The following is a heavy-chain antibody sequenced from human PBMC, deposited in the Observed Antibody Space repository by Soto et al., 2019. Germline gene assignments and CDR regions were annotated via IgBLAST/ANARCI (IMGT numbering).Heavy chain of an antibody. D-gene: IGHD2-21*02. Sequence: QVQLQESGPGLVKPSGTLSLTCAVSGGSVSSNNWWSWVRQSPGKGLEWMGEIYHSGSAHYNPSLTSRATISLDKSKTLFSLRLTSVTAADTAVYYCARVPGVVVSADDAFDIWGPGTRVIVSS. V-gene: IGHV4-4*02. J-gene: IGHJ3*02. CDR1: GGSVSSNNW. CDR2: IYHSGSA. CDR3: ARVPGVVVSADDAFDI.